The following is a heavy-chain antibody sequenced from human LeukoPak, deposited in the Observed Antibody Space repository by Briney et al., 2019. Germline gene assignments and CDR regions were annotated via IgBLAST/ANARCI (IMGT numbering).Heavy chain of an antibody. Sequence: ASVKVSCKASGYTFTSYAMNWVRQAPGQGLEWMGWINTNTGNPTYAQGFTGRFVFSLDTSVSTAYLQISSLKAEDTAVYYCARGDYDILTGPGWYFDLWGRGTLVTVSS. V-gene: IGHV7-4-1*02. CDR2: INTNTGNP. D-gene: IGHD3-9*01. CDR1: GYTFTSYA. CDR3: ARGDYDILTGPGWYFDL. J-gene: IGHJ2*01.